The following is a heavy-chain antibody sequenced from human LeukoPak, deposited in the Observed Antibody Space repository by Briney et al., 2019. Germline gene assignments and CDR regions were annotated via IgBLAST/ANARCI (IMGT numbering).Heavy chain of an antibody. V-gene: IGHV3-30-3*01. J-gene: IGHJ3*02. Sequence: GGSLRLSCAASGFTFSSYAMHWVRQAPGKGLEWVAVISYDGSNKYYAGSVKGRFTISRDNSKNTLYLQMNSLRAEDTAVYYCRGGYGAFDIWGQGTMVTVSS. CDR1: GFTFSSYA. CDR2: ISYDGSNK. D-gene: IGHD3-22*01. CDR3: RGGYGAFDI.